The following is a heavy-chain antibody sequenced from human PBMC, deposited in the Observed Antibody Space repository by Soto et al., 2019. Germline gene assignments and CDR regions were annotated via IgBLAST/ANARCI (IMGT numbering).Heavy chain of an antibody. CDR1: GYTFTSYA. CDR2: INAGNGNT. CDR3: ARWGAYYYYYYGMDV. D-gene: IGHD3-16*01. Sequence: ASVKVSWKAAGYTFTSYAMHWGRQAPGQRLEWMGWINAGNGNTKYSQKFQGRVTITRDTSASTAYMELSSLRSEDTAVYYCARWGAYYYYYYGMDVWGQGTTVTVSS. J-gene: IGHJ6*02. V-gene: IGHV1-3*01.